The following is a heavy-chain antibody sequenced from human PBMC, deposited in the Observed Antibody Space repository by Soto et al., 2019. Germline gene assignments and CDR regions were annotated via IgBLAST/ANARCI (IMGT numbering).Heavy chain of an antibody. V-gene: IGHV3-23*01. J-gene: IGHJ6*03. CDR3: AKSPYYYYYYMDV. CDR1: GFTFSTYA. CDR2: ISGGGGST. Sequence: GGSLRLSCAASGFTFSTYAMSWVRQAPGKGLEWVSAISGGGGSTYYADSVKGRFTISRDNSKNTLYLQMNGLRGEDTAVYYCAKSPYYYYYYMDVWGKGTTVTVSS.